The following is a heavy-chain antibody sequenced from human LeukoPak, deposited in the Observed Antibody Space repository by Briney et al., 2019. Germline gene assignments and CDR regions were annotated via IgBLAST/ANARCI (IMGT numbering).Heavy chain of an antibody. CDR1: GFTFSSYS. CDR2: ISSSSSYI. V-gene: IGHV3-21*01. Sequence: PGGSLRLSCAASGFTFSSYSMNWVRQAPGKGLEWVSSISSSSSYIYYADSVKGRFTISRDNAKNSLYLQMNSLRAEDTAVYYCARDYRVSAPWGDYGSQNDYWGQGTLVTVSS. J-gene: IGHJ4*02. D-gene: IGHD4-17*01. CDR3: ARDYRVSAPWGDYGSQNDY.